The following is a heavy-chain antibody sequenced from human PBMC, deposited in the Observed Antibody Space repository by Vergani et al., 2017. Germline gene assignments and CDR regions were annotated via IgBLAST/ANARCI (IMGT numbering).Heavy chain of an antibody. D-gene: IGHD2-21*02. V-gene: IGHV4-39*01. CDR1: GGSISSSSYY. CDR3: ASYYIVVVTVANY. Sequence: QLQLQESGPGLVKPSETLSLTCTVSGGSISSSSYYWGWLRQPPGKGREWIGSIYYSGSTYYNPSLKSRVTISVDTSKNQFSLKLSSVTAADTAVYYCASYYIVVVTVANYWGQGTLVTGSS. CDR2: IYYSGST. J-gene: IGHJ4*02.